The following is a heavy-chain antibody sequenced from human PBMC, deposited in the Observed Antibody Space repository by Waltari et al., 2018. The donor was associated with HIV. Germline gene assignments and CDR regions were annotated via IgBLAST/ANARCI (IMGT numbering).Heavy chain of an antibody. CDR1: GVPCSSHR. D-gene: IGHD2-15*01. CDR3: VREPSQYTLFFLES. J-gene: IGHJ4*02. CDR2: IEDDASEG. V-gene: IGHV3-7*01. Sequence: VKLVESGGGVVQRGGVFSLSCVVPGVPCSSHRMCWVRQTPTRGLEWIDQIEDDASEGFHSESGRGRFAVSRDNGRSSVFLQMNNLRDDDTGVYFCVREPSQYTLFFLESWSQG.